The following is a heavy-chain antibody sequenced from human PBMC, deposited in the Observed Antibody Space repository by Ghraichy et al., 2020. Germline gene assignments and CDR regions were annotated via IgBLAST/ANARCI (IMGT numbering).Heavy chain of an antibody. CDR2: IYYSGAT. V-gene: IGHV4-4*02. D-gene: IGHD2-21*01. J-gene: IGHJ2*01. CDR3: VGHCFGDDCRGFEI. CDR1: GASIRRDW. Sequence: SETLSLTCDVSGASIRRDWWSWVRQPPGKGLEWIAEIYYSGATNFNPSLRSRVAISMDTSNSRLFLQLTSVTAADTAVYYCVGHCFGDDCRGFEIWGRGTPVTFSS.